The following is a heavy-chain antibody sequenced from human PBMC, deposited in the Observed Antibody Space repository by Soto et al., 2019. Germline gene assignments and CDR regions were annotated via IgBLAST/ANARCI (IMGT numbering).Heavy chain of an antibody. V-gene: IGHV3-21*01. J-gene: IGHJ6*03. CDR1: GFTFSSYS. Sequence: GGSLRLSCAASGFTFSSYSMNWVRQAPGKGLEWVSSISSSSSYIYYADSMKGRFTISRDNAKNSLYLQMNSLRAEDTAVYYCARDPVAAAGARAYYYYYYMDVWGKGTTVTVSS. CDR3: ARDPVAAAGARAYYYYYYMDV. CDR2: ISSSSSYI. D-gene: IGHD6-13*01.